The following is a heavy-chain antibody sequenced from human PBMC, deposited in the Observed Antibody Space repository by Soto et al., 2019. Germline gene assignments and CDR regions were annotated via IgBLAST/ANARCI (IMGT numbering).Heavy chain of an antibody. CDR2: IKQDGSEK. J-gene: IGHJ6*02. D-gene: IGHD3-10*01. CDR3: ARDMVRGVIYYYYGMDV. CDR1: GFTFSSYW. V-gene: IGHV3-7*03. Sequence: LRLSCAASGFTFSSYWMSWVRQAPGKGLEWVANIKQDGSEKYYVDSVKGRFTISRDNAKNSLYLQMNSLRAEDTAVYYCARDMVRGVIYYYYGMDVWGQGTTVAVSS.